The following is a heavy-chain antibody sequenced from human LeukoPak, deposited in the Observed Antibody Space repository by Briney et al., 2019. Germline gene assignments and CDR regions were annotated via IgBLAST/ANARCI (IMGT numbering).Heavy chain of an antibody. CDR3: ARGPLTIFGASYVGWFDP. J-gene: IGHJ5*02. D-gene: IGHD3-3*01. CDR1: GDSINSYY. Sequence: SETLSLTCTVAGDSINSYYWSWIRQPPGKGLEWIGYIYYSGNTNYNPSLKSRVTMSVDTSKNQFSLNLTSVTAADTAVYHCARGPLTIFGASYVGWFDPWGQGTLVTVSS. CDR2: IYYSGNT. V-gene: IGHV4-59*01.